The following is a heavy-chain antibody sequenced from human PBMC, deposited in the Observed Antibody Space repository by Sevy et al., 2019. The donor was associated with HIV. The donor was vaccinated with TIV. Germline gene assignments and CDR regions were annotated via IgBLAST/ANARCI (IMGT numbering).Heavy chain of an antibody. V-gene: IGHV3-30*03. Sequence: GGSLRLSCIASGFSFSNFGMHWVRQAPGKGLEWVAISSYDGHTNYFGDSVKGRFTISRDNSKNTLYLQMNSLRAEDTAVYYCARVDEQRWLRLYYFDYWGQGTLVTVSS. CDR2: SSYDGHTN. CDR1: GFSFSNFG. CDR3: ARVDEQRWLRLYYFDY. D-gene: IGHD5-12*01. J-gene: IGHJ4*02.